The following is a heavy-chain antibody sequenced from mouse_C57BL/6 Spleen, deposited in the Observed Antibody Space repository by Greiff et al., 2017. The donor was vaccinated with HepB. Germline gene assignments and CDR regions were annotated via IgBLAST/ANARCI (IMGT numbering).Heavy chain of an antibody. CDR2: ISDGGSYT. CDR1: GFTFSSYA. J-gene: IGHJ3*01. V-gene: IGHV5-4*01. Sequence: EVHLVESGGGLVKPGGSLKLSCAASGFTFSSYAMSWVRQTPEKRLEWVATISDGGSYTYYPDNVKGRFTISRDNAKNNLYLQMSHLKSEDTAMYYCAREQLRQRLFAYWGQGTLVTVSA. CDR3: AREQLRQRLFAY. D-gene: IGHD3-2*02.